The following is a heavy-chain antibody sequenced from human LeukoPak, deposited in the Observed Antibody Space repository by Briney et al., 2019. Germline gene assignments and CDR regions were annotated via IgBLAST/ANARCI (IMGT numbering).Heavy chain of an antibody. CDR1: GGTFDTYA. D-gene: IGHD3-10*01. Sequence: GASVKVSCKASGGTFDTYAFSWVRQAPGQGLEWMGGIIPVFGTTELAQHFQGRVTITADESTGTAYMELSSLRSEDTAVYYCAREAPIAMVRGVMDPSYLDHWGQGTLVTVSS. J-gene: IGHJ4*02. CDR3: AREAPIAMVRGVMDPSYLDH. CDR2: IIPVFGTT. V-gene: IGHV1-69*13.